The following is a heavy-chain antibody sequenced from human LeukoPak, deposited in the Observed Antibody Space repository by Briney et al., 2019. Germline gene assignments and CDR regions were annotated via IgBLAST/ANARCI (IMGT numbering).Heavy chain of an antibody. V-gene: IGHV4-4*09. Sequence: SETLSLTCTVSGGSISSYYWSWLRQPPGKGLEWIGCIYTSGSTNYNPSLKSRVTISVDTSKNQFSLKLSSVTAADTAVYYCARVTYNGYQHFDYWGQGNLVTVS. CDR3: ARVTYNGYQHFDY. CDR1: GGSISSYY. J-gene: IGHJ4*02. CDR2: IYTSGST. D-gene: IGHD3-10*01.